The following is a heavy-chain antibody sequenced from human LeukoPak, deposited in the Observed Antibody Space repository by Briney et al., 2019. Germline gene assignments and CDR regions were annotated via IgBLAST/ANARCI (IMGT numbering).Heavy chain of an antibody. CDR2: IYYTGRV. D-gene: IGHD4-17*01. J-gene: IGHJ6*02. Sequence: PSETLSLTCTVSESSISGYYWSWIRQPPGKGLEWLGYIYYTGRVDYNPSLKSRVTVSVDTSKNQFSLKLASVTAADTGVYYCAREFGLIRHGDPTHGLDVWGQGTTVTVSS. CDR1: ESSISGYY. CDR3: AREFGLIRHGDPTHGLDV. V-gene: IGHV4-59*12.